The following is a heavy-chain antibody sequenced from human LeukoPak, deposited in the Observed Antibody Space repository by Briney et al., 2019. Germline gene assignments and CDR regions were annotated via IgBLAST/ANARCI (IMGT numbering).Heavy chain of an antibody. CDR1: GFTIRSYG. J-gene: IGHJ4*02. V-gene: IGHV3-33*01. CDR2: IWYDGSNK. CDR3: AREAVTTPSFDY. D-gene: IGHD4-17*01. Sequence: GGSLRLTCAASGFTIRSYGMHWVRQAPGKGLEWVAVIWYDGSNKYYADSVKGRFTISRDNSKNTLYLQMNSLRAEDTAVYSCAREAVTTPSFDYWGQGTLVTVSS.